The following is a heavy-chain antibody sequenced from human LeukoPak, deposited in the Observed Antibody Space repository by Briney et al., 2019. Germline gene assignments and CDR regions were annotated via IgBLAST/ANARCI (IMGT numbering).Heavy chain of an antibody. Sequence: TLXLTCTXSGGSXSXYYWSWIRQPPGXGLEWIGYIYYSGSTNYNPSLKSRVTISVDTSKNQFSLKLSSVTAAATAVYYCARGGGYGSGSYLFDYWGQGTLVTVSS. CDR2: IYYSGST. V-gene: IGHV4-59*01. D-gene: IGHD3-10*01. CDR1: GGSXSXYY. J-gene: IGHJ4*02. CDR3: ARGGGYGSGSYLFDY.